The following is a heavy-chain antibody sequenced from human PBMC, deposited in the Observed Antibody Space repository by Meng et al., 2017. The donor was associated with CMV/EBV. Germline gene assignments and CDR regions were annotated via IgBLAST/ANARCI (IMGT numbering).Heavy chain of an antibody. CDR1: GFTFSDYY. CDR3: ARGSKDAFGLRWNWFDP. D-gene: IGHD4-23*01. Sequence: GGSLRLSCAASGFTFSDYYMSWIRQAPGKGLEWVSYISSSGSTIYYADSVMGRFTISRDNAKNSLYLQMNSLRAEDTAVYYCARGSKDAFGLRWNWFDPWGQGTLVTVSS. J-gene: IGHJ5*02. V-gene: IGHV3-11*01. CDR2: ISSSGSTI.